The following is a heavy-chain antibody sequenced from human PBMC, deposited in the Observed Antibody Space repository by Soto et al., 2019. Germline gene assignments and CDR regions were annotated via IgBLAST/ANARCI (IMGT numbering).Heavy chain of an antibody. Sequence: QVQLQESGPGLVKPSQTLSLTCTVSGGSITSGAYYWNWIRQLPGKGLEWIGYFYSCGSTSYNPSLKSRLTISVDTSKNQFSLKVNSVTAADTAVYYCARGPTTVTTWFDYWGQGTLVTVSS. D-gene: IGHD4-17*01. CDR2: FYSCGST. CDR1: GGSITSGAYY. CDR3: ARGPTTVTTWFDY. V-gene: IGHV4-31*03. J-gene: IGHJ4*02.